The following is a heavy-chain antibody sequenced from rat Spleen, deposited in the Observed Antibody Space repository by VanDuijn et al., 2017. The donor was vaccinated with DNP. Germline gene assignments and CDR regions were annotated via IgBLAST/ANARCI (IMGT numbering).Heavy chain of an antibody. D-gene: IGHD1-2*01. V-gene: IGHV5-25*01. J-gene: IGHJ2*01. Sequence: EVQLVESGGGLVQPGRSLKLSCAASGFTFTNYDMVWVRQAPTKGLEWVATITTSGGATYYRNSVKGRFTVSRNNAESTLYLQMDSLRSDDTATYYCATAIGDYWGQGVMVTVSS. CDR3: ATAIGDY. CDR2: ITTSGGAT. CDR1: GFTFTNYD.